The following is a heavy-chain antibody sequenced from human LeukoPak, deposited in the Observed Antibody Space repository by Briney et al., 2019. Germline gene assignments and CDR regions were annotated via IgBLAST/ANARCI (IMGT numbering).Heavy chain of an antibody. CDR1: GGSISSSSYY. J-gene: IGHJ2*01. V-gene: IGHV4-39*01. CDR2: IYYSGIT. CDR3: ARSLGSTHPLLWFGEGGWYFDL. Sequence: SETLSLTCTVSGGSISSSSYYWGWIRQPPGKGLEWIGSIYYSGITYYNPSLKSRVTISVDTSKNQFSLKLTSVTAADTAVYYCARSLGSTHPLLWFGEGGWYFDLWGRGTLVTVSS. D-gene: IGHD3-10*01.